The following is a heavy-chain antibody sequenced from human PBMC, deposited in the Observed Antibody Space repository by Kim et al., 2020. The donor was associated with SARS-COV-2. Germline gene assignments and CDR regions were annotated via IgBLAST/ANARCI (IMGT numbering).Heavy chain of an antibody. J-gene: IGHJ6*02. CDR2: IWYDGSNK. D-gene: IGHD5-12*01. Sequence: GGSLRLSCAASGFTFSSYGMHWVRQAPGKGLEWVAVIWYDGSNKYYADSVKGRFTISRDNSKNTLYLQMNSQRAEDTAVYYCARDQVRSGYDYGCYYYYGMDVWGRGTAVTVAS. V-gene: IGHV3-33*01. CDR3: ARDQVRSGYDYGCYYYYGMDV. CDR1: GFTFSSYG.